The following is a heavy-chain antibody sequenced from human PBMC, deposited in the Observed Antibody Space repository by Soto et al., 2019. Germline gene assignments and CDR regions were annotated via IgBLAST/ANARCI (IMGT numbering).Heavy chain of an antibody. CDR1: GGTFSSYS. CDR3: ARPFQSWPGGWYFEL. Sequence: QVQLVQSGAEVKKPGSSVKVSCKASGGTFSSYSINWVRQAPGQGLEGMGGIIPIFGTANYAQKFQGRVTLTADESTSTAHMELSSLRNEDTAVYYCARPFQSWPGGWYFELWGRGTLVTVSS. CDR2: IIPIFGTA. D-gene: IGHD3-16*01. J-gene: IGHJ2*01. V-gene: IGHV1-69*01.